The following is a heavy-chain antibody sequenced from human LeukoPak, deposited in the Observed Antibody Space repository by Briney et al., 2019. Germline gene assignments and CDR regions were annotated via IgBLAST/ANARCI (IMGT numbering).Heavy chain of an antibody. V-gene: IGHV4-34*01. J-gene: IGHJ4*02. CDR3: ARRSAGKRPFDY. CDR1: GGSISSYY. D-gene: IGHD1-1*01. Sequence: SETLSLTCTVSGGSISSYYWSWIRQPPGKGLEWIGEINHSGSTNYNPSLKSRVTISVDTSKNQFSLKLSSVTAADTAVYYCARRSAGKRPFDYWGQGTLVTVSS. CDR2: INHSGST.